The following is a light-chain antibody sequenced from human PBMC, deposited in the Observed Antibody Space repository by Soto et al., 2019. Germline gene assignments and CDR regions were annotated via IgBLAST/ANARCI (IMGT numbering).Light chain of an antibody. J-gene: IGKJ5*01. V-gene: IGKV3-11*01. CDR2: GAS. CDR3: HQRSNWPPDT. CDR1: QSVHTF. Sequence: EIVLTQSPDTLSLSPGEGASLSCRASQSVHTFLAWYQQKPGQALRLLIYGASTRATGVPARFSGSGSGTDFTLTISSLEPEDFAVYYCHQRSNWPPDTFGQGTRLEI.